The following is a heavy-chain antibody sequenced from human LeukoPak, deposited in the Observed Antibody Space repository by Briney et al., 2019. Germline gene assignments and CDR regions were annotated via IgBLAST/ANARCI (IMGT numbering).Heavy chain of an antibody. J-gene: IGHJ6*03. D-gene: IGHD1-1*01. V-gene: IGHV4-59*01. CDR2: IYYSGNT. CDR3: AREGLTTIGVIDV. CDR1: GASIGSYY. Sequence: PSETLSLTCSVSGASIGSYYWIWIRQPPGKGPEXXGTIYYSGNTKYNSSLKSRVSILADTSNNQFSLRLSSVTAADTAVYYCAREGLTTIGVIDVWGKGTTVTVSS.